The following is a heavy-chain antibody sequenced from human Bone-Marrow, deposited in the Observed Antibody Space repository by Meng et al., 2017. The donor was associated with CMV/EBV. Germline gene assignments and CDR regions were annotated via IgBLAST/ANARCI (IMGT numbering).Heavy chain of an antibody. J-gene: IGHJ4*02. CDR3: ARHVPKYSDPLSFDL. CDR2: IYPGNSDI. V-gene: IGHV5-51*01. CDR1: GFIFTQYW. Sequence: GESLKISCQGSGFIFTQYWIGWVRQMPGKGLEWMGIIYPGNSDIRYSPSFQGLVTLSADRSINTAYLQWRSLEASDTAIYYCARHVPKYSDPLSFDLWGQGTLVTVSS. D-gene: IGHD4-17*01.